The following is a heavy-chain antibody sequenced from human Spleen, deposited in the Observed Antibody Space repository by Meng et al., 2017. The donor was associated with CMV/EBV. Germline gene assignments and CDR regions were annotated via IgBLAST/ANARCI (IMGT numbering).Heavy chain of an antibody. J-gene: IGHJ4*02. Sequence: SLGSHHWWSWARPSPTRGLEWIGEIFHSGSTNYNPSLKSRVTISVDKSKNHISLTLTSVTAADTAVYYCARDPRIYYDSTAYSVFDSWGQGTLVTVSS. CDR2: IFHSGST. CDR3: ARDPRIYYDSTAYSVFDS. CDR1: SLGSHHW. D-gene: IGHD3-22*01. V-gene: IGHV4-4*02.